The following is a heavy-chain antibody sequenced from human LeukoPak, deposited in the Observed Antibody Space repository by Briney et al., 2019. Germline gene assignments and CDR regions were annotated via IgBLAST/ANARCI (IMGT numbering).Heavy chain of an antibody. J-gene: IGHJ4*02. CDR3: ARLGSSPTIDY. CDR1: GGSISSSSYY. CDR2: IYYSGST. V-gene: IGHV4-39*01. D-gene: IGHD6-13*01. Sequence: SETLSLTCTVSGGSISSSSYYWGWIRQPPGKGLEWIGSIYYSGSTYYNPSLKSRVTISVDTSKNQFSLKLSSVTAADTAVNYCARLGSSPTIDYWGQGTLVTVSS.